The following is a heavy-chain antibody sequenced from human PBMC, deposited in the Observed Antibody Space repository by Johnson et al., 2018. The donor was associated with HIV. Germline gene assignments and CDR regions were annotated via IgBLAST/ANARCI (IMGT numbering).Heavy chain of an antibody. Sequence: GKGPEWVANIKQDGSEKYYVDSVKGRFTISRDNAKNSLYLQMNSLRAGDTAVYYCAREAQTHAFDIWGQGTMVTVSS. V-gene: IGHV3-7*01. CDR3: AREAQTHAFDI. J-gene: IGHJ3*02. D-gene: IGHD4-23*01. CDR2: IKQDGSEK.